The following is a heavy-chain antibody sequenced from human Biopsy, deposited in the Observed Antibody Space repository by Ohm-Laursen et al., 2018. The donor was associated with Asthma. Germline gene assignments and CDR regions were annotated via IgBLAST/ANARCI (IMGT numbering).Heavy chain of an antibody. CDR2: VSYDGGVV. Sequence: SLRLSCAASGFVFRSHAMHWVRQAPGKGLEWVAVVSYDGGVVHYADSMKGRFTISRDNAKSTLYLQMNRLRTDDTAVYFCGKRRGYSDLTDFDHWGQGTLVTVSS. J-gene: IGHJ4*02. D-gene: IGHD3-3*01. CDR3: GKRRGYSDLTDFDH. CDR1: GFVFRSHA. V-gene: IGHV3-30*18.